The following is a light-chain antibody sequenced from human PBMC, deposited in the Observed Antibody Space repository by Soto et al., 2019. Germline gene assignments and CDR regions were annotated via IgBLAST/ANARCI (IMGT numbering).Light chain of an antibody. J-gene: IGKJ1*01. V-gene: IGKV1-39*01. Sequence: DIQMTQSPSSLSASVGDRVPITCRASHGISTYLNWYQQKPGKAPKLLIYAASSLQSGVPSRFSGTGSGTDFTRTISSLQPEDFATYYCQQSYSTPPTFGQGTKVDIK. CDR1: HGISTY. CDR3: QQSYSTPPT. CDR2: AAS.